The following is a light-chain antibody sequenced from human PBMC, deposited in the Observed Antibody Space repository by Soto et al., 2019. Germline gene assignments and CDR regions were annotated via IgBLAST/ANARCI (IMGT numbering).Light chain of an antibody. V-gene: IGKV3-15*01. J-gene: IGKJ1*01. Sequence: EIVMTQSPATLSVSPGERATLSCRASQSVRTNLAWYQQKPGQPPRLLVYGASTRATGVPGTFSGSGSGTDFTLTISSLQYEDFAVYYCQQYVNWPMTFGQGTKVAIK. CDR2: GAS. CDR3: QQYVNWPMT. CDR1: QSVRTN.